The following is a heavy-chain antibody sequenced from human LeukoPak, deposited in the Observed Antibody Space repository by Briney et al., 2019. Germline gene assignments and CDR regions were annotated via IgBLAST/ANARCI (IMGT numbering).Heavy chain of an antibody. J-gene: IGHJ6*02. CDR2: INAYNGDT. CDR1: GYTFNIYG. V-gene: IGHV1-18*01. CDR3: ARGAREVASDYYYGLDV. Sequence: ASVKVSCKASGYTFNIYGFTWVRQAPGQGLEWMGRINAYNGDTNYAQKFQGRVTMTTDTSTSTAYMELRSLTSDDTVVYYCARGAREVASDYYYGLDVWGQGTTVTVSS. D-gene: IGHD2-15*01.